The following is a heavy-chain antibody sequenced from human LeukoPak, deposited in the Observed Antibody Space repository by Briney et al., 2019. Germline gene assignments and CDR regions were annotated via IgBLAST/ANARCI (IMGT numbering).Heavy chain of an antibody. V-gene: IGHV3-74*01. CDR2: INSDGSST. J-gene: IGHJ4*02. Sequence: GGSLRLSCAASGFTFSSYWMHWVRQAPGKGLVWVSRINSDGSSTSYADSVKGRFTISRDNAKNSLYLQMNSLRPEDTALYYCARAWDITMVRGVDFWGQGTLVTVSS. CDR3: ARAWDITMVRGVDF. D-gene: IGHD3-10*01. CDR1: GFTFSSYW.